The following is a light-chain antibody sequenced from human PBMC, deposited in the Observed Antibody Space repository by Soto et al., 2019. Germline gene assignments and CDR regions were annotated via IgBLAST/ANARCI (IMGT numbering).Light chain of an antibody. Sequence: QSALTQPPSASGSPGQSVTISCTGSSSDVGGYNYVSWYQQHPGKAPKLMIYDVSKRPSGVPDRLSGSKSGNTASLTVSGLRAEDEADYYCSSYAGSNIVVFGGGTKLTVL. CDR2: DVS. J-gene: IGLJ2*01. CDR3: SSYAGSNIVV. V-gene: IGLV2-8*01. CDR1: SSDVGGYNY.